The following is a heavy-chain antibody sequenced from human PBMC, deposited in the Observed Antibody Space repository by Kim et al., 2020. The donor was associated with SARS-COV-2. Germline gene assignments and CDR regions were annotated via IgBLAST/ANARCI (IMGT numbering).Heavy chain of an antibody. D-gene: IGHD2-21*02. CDR2: LNPYRGGT. CDR1: GYIFTGHH. V-gene: IGHV1-2*06. Sequence: ASVKVSCKASGYIFTGHHIHWVRQAPGQGLEWMGRLNPYRGGTNFAQKFQARVTMTRDTSISTAYMELRSLGSDATAVYNCARVIYCGGDCYSRYFYGLEVWGQGTTVTVSS. CDR3: ARVIYCGGDCYSRYFYGLEV. J-gene: IGHJ6*02.